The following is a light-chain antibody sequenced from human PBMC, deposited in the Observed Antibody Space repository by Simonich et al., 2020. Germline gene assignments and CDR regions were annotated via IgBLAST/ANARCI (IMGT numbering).Light chain of an antibody. V-gene: IGKV2D-29*02. CDR3: MQSIQRPPT. CDR1: LSLLHSDGKTY. Sequence: DIVMTQTPLSLSVTPGQPASISCKSSLSLLHSDGKTYLYWYLQKPGQSPQLLIYEGSNRFSGVPDRFSGSGSGTDFTLKISRVEAEDVGVYYCMQSIQRPPTFGGGTKVENK. CDR2: EGS. J-gene: IGKJ4*01.